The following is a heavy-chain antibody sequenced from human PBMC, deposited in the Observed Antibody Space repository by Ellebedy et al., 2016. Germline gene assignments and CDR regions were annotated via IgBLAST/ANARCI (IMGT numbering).Heavy chain of an antibody. CDR2: ISAHNGNT. CDR3: ARRSWYYDSSGFLFDP. D-gene: IGHD3-22*01. J-gene: IGHJ5*02. CDR1: GYTFISYG. V-gene: IGHV1-18*04. Sequence: ASVKVSCKASGYTFISYGISWVRQAPGQGLEWMGWISAHNGNTNYAQKLQGRVTMTTETSTSTAYMELRSLRSDDTAIYYCARRSWYYDSSGFLFDPWGQGTLLTVSS.